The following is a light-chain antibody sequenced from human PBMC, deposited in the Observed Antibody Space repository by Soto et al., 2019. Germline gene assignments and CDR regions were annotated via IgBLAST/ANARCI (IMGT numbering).Light chain of an antibody. CDR3: QQRSSWPPT. V-gene: IGKV3-11*01. J-gene: IGKJ5*01. CDR2: GAS. Sequence: EIVMTQSPATLSVSPGERATLSCRASQSVSSSLAWYQQKPGQAPRLLIYGASNRATGVPARFSGSGSGTDFTLTISSLEPEDFAVYYCQQRSSWPPTFGQGTRLEIK. CDR1: QSVSSS.